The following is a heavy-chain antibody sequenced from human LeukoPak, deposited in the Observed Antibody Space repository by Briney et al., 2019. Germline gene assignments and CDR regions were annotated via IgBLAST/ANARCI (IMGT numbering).Heavy chain of an antibody. V-gene: IGHV4-30-2*01. CDR2: IYHSGST. J-gene: IGHJ5*02. D-gene: IGHD5-18*01. Sequence: SETLSLTCTVSGGSISSGGYYWSWIRQPPGKGLEWIGYIYHSGSTNYNPSLKSRVTISVDTSKNQFSLKVRSVTAADTAVYYCAADVDTAYPTGFDPWGQGTLVTVSS. CDR1: GGSISSGGYY. CDR3: AADVDTAYPTGFDP.